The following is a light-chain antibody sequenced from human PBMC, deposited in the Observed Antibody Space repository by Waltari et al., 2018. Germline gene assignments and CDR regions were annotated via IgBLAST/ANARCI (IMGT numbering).Light chain of an antibody. CDR1: QSISSS. V-gene: IGKV1-39*01. CDR3: QQSYSTPYT. Sequence: DIQMTQSPSSLSASVGDRVTIPCRASQSISSSLNWYQQKPGKAPKLLIYAAGSLQSGVPSRFSGSGSGTDVTLTISSLQPEDFATYYCQQSYSTPYTFGQGTKLEIK. J-gene: IGKJ2*01. CDR2: AAG.